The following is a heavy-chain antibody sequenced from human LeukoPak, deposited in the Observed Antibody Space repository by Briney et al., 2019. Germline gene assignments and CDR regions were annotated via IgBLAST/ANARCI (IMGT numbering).Heavy chain of an antibody. CDR1: GFTFSSYG. CDR3: VRGPHIAATSY. CDR2: ISYDGSNK. V-gene: IGHV3-30*03. J-gene: IGHJ4*02. D-gene: IGHD6-25*01. Sequence: PGRSLRLSCAASGFTFSSYGMHWVRQAPGKGLEWVAVISYDGSNKYYADSVKGRFAISRDNAKKSLYLQINTLRAEDTAVYYCVRGPHIAATSYWGQGTLVTVSS.